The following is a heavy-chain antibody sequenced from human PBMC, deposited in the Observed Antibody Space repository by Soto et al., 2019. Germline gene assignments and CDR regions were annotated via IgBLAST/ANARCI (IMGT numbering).Heavy chain of an antibody. J-gene: IGHJ6*02. V-gene: IGHV4-31*03. CDR3: ARADPNYYYGMDV. CDR1: GGSISSGGYY. Sequence: PSETLSLTCTVSGGSISSGGYYWSWIRQHPGKGLEWIGYIYYSGSTYYNPSLKSRVNISVDTSKNQFSLKLSSVTAADTAVYYCARADPNYYYGMDVWGQGTTVTVSS. CDR2: IYYSGST.